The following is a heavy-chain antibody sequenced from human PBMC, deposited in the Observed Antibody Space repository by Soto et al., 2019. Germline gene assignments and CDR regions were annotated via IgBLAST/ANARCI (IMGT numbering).Heavy chain of an antibody. D-gene: IGHD6-19*01. CDR3: AKGISGGWYHFDY. CDR2: IGGSGDST. CDR1: GFTFSSYA. J-gene: IGHJ4*02. V-gene: IGHV3-23*01. Sequence: EVQLLESGGGLVQPGGSLRLSCAASGFTFSSYAMNWVRQAPGKGLEWVSAIGGSGDSTYYADSVKGRFTISRDSSTNTLFLHTNSLRAVDTAIYYCAKGISGGWYHFDYWGQGTQVTVSS.